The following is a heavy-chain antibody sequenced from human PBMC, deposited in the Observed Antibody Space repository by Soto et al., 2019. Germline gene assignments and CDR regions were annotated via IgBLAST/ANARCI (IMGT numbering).Heavy chain of an antibody. D-gene: IGHD2-21*01. CDR3: AKGIYPRTVLDCRSPWGDY. CDR2: VSYDGSHK. V-gene: IGHV3-30*18. J-gene: IGHJ4*02. CDR1: GITFTTYG. Sequence: QVQLVQSGGGEIQPGKSLRLSCAASGITFTTYGMHWVRQTPGKGLGWVAVVSYDGSHKYYADSVKGRFTISRDDSKNTLYLQKNSLVVADTAVYYRAKGIYPRTVLDCRSPWGDYWGQGTLVTVSS.